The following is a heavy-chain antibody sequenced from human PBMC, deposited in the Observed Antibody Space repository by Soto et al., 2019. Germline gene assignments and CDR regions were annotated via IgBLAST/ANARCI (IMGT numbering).Heavy chain of an antibody. V-gene: IGHV1-69*18. Sequence: QVQLVQSGAELKKPGSSVKVSCKASGATFSGYAINWVRQAPGQGLEWLGRIVPIFETVNYAERFQGRVVITADESTTTVYMELTNLTHEDTAVYYCVVMGNVAVSNPRSFDYWGQGTQVTVSS. CDR3: VVMGNVAVSNPRSFDY. CDR1: GATFSGYA. J-gene: IGHJ4*02. CDR2: IVPIFETV. D-gene: IGHD6-19*01.